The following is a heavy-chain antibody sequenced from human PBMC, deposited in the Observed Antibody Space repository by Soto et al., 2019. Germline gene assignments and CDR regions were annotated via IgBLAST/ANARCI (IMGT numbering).Heavy chain of an antibody. CDR2: ILYDGSNK. CDR3: AKSRDAYNFYFYYGMDV. D-gene: IGHD1-1*01. CDR1: GFTFSNYG. J-gene: IGHJ6*02. V-gene: IGHV3-30*18. Sequence: GGSLRLSCAASGFTFSNYGMHWVCQTPGKGQEWVALILYDGSNKYYADSVKSRFTISRDNSKNTLYLQVSSLRAEDTAVYYCAKSRDAYNFYFYYGMDVWGQGTSVTVSS.